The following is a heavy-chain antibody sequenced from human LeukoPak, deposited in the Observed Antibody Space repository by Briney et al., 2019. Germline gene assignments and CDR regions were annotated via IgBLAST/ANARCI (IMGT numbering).Heavy chain of an antibody. CDR1: GDSISSSSYY. CDR3: ARHSSSWYHFDY. V-gene: IGHV4-39*01. Sequence: SETLSLTCTVSGDSISSSSYYWGWIRQPPGKGLEWIGSIYYSGTTYYNPSLKSRVTISVVTSKNQFSLNLSSVTTADTAVYYCARHSSSWYHFDYWGQGTLVTVSS. CDR2: IYYSGTT. J-gene: IGHJ4*02. D-gene: IGHD6-13*01.